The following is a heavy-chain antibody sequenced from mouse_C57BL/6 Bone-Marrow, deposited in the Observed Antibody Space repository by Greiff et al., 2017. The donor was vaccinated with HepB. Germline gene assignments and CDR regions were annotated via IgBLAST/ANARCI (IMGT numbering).Heavy chain of an antibody. Sequence: VKQRPGQGLEWIGMIHPNSGSTNYNEKFKSKATLTVDKSSSTAYMQLSSLTSEDSAVYYCARSDDFDFDYWGQGTTLTVSS. J-gene: IGHJ2*01. D-gene: IGHD2-4*01. V-gene: IGHV1-64*01. CDR3: ARSDDFDFDY. CDR2: IHPNSGST.